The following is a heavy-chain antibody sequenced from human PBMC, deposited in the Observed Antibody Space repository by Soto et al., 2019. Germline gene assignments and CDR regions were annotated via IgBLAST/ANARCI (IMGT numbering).Heavy chain of an antibody. Sequence: GASVKVSCKVSGYTLTELSMHWVRQAPGKGLEWMGGFDPEDGETIYAQKFQGRVTMTEDTSTDTAYMELSSLRSEDTAVYYCATVLGLLANNWFDPWGQGTLVTVSS. CDR2: FDPEDGET. V-gene: IGHV1-24*01. CDR1: GYTLTELS. CDR3: ATVLGLLANNWFDP. D-gene: IGHD4-17*01. J-gene: IGHJ5*02.